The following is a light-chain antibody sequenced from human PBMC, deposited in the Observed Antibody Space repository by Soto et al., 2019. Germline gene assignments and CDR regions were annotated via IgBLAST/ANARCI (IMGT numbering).Light chain of an antibody. V-gene: IGLV2-11*01. CDR2: DVS. CDR1: SSDVGGYNY. J-gene: IGLJ1*01. CDR3: CSFAAGYTYV. Sequence: QSALTQPRSVSGSPGQSVTISCTGSSSDVGGYNYVSWYQQHPGKAPKLMIYDVSKRPSGVPDRFSGSKSDNTPSLTISGLQAEDEADYYRCSFAAGYTYVFGTGTQLTVL.